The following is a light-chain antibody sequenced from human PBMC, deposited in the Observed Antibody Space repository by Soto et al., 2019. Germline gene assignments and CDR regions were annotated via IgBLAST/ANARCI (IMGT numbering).Light chain of an antibody. CDR3: QQYHDWPPWT. V-gene: IGKV3-15*01. Sequence: EIVMTQSPVTLSVSLGERATLSCRARQSVSNNLAWYQQKPGRAPRLLIYGASTRATGIPARFSGSGSGTEFTLTISSLQSEDSAVYYCQQYHDWPPWTFGQGTKVDIK. J-gene: IGKJ1*01. CDR1: QSVSNN. CDR2: GAS.